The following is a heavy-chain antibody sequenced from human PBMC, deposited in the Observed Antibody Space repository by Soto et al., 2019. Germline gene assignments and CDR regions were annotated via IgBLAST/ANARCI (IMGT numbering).Heavy chain of an antibody. CDR3: ARGLAVTRDAFDI. V-gene: IGHV1-8*01. Sequence: QVQLVQSGAEVKKPGASVKVSCKASGYTFTNYDVNWVRQAPGQGLEWVGWMTPKSDDTGYAQKFQRRVTLTRNTSVSTAYMELSSVTSEDTAVYYCARGLAVTRDAFDIWGQGTMVTVSS. D-gene: IGHD4-4*01. J-gene: IGHJ3*02. CDR1: GYTFTNYD. CDR2: MTPKSDDT.